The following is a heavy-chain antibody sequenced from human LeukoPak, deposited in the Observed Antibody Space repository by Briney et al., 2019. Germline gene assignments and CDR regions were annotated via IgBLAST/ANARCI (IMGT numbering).Heavy chain of an antibody. CDR1: EFTFSSYG. CDR2: IRSDGINK. CDR3: AKLGKTENHYGSGRFSYYYYMDV. Sequence: PGGSLRLSCAASEFTFSSYGMHWVRQAPGKGLEWVAFIRSDGINKYHADSVKGRFTISRDNSKNTLYLQMNSLRAEDTAVYYCAKLGKTENHYGSGRFSYYYYMDVWGKGTTVTISS. J-gene: IGHJ6*03. V-gene: IGHV3-30*02. D-gene: IGHD3-10*01.